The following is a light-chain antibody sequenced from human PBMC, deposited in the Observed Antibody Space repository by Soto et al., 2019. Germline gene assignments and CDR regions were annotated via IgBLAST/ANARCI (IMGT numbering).Light chain of an antibody. CDR3: QQYGSSPWT. CDR1: QSVKDN. V-gene: IGKV3-20*01. CDR2: GTS. J-gene: IGKJ1*01. Sequence: EIVMTQSPATLSVSPGARATLSCRASQSVKDNVAWYQHKAGQAPRLLMYGTSIMSTGIPARFSGSGSGTDFTLTISRLEPEDFAVYYCQQYGSSPWTFGQGTKVDIK.